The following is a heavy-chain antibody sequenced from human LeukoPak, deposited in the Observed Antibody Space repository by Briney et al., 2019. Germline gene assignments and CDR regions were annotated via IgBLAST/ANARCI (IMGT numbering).Heavy chain of an antibody. Sequence: ASVKVSCKASGYTFTGYYMHWVRQAPGQGLEWMGWINPNSGGTNYAQSFQGRVTMTRDTSISTAYMELSRLRSDDTAVYYCARAGAVVDNWFDPWGQGTLVTVSS. V-gene: IGHV1-2*02. J-gene: IGHJ5*02. CDR2: INPNSGGT. D-gene: IGHD2-15*01. CDR3: ARAGAVVDNWFDP. CDR1: GYTFTGYY.